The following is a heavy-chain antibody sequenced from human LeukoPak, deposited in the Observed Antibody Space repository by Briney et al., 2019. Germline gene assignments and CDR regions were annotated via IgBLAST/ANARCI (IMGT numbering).Heavy chain of an antibody. J-gene: IGHJ2*01. CDR1: GFTFDDYA. CDR3: AKDRRPTVSGGYFDL. CDR2: ISWNSGHR. Sequence: PGGSLKLSCAASGFTFDDYAMHWVRQAPGKGLEWVSGISWNSGHRGYADSVKGRFTISRDNAKKYLYLQMKSLRAEDTALYYCAKDRRPTVSGGYFDLWGRGTLV. D-gene: IGHD3-10*01. V-gene: IGHV3-9*01.